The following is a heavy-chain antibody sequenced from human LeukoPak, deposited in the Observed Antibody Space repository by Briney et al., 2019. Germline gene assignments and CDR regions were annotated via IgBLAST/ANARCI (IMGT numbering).Heavy chain of an antibody. V-gene: IGHV4-34*01. CDR3: ARVNYAGTDY. J-gene: IGHJ4*02. D-gene: IGHD2-2*01. Sequence: EWIGEINHSGSTNYNPSLKSRVTISVDTSKNQFSLKLSSVTAADTAVYYCARVNYAGTDYWGQGTLVTVSS. CDR2: INHSGST.